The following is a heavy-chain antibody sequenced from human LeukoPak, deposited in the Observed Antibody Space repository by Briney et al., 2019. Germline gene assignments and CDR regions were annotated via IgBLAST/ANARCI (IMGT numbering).Heavy chain of an antibody. CDR3: ARRNSGSYDY. CDR2: INSSGGST. V-gene: IGHV1-46*01. CDR1: GYTFTSYY. D-gene: IGHD1-26*01. J-gene: IGHJ4*02. Sequence: ASVKVSCKASGYTFTSYYLHWVRQAPGQGLEWMGIINSSGGSTSYAQKFQGRVTMTRNTSISTAYMELSSLRSEDTAVYYCARRNSGSYDYWGQGTLVTVSS.